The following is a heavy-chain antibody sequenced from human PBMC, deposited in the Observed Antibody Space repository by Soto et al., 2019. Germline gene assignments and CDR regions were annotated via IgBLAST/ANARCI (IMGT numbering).Heavy chain of an antibody. J-gene: IGHJ4*02. V-gene: IGHV3-11*01. CDR1: GFTFSDYY. CDR2: VRSSGRTI. Sequence: GGSLRLSCAASGFTFSDYYMSWIRQAPGKGLEWVSHVRSSGRTIYYADSVKGRFTISRDNAKNSLYLQMNSLRAEDMAVYYCARVGPPSDYWGQGTPVTVSS. CDR3: ARVGPPSDY.